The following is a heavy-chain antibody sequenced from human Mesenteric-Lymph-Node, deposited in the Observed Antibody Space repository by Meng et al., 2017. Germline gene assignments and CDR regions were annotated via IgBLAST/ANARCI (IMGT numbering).Heavy chain of an antibody. CDR1: GFTFSSYA. V-gene: IGHV3-23*01. Sequence: GGSLRLSCAASGFTFSSYAMSWVRQAPGKGLEWVSAISGSGGSTYYADSVKGRFTISRDNSKNTLYLQMNSLRAEDTAVYYCARIRTDTAMGYYYYYYGMDVWGQGTAVTVSS. D-gene: IGHD5-18*01. CDR2: ISGSGGST. CDR3: ARIRTDTAMGYYYYYYGMDV. J-gene: IGHJ6*02.